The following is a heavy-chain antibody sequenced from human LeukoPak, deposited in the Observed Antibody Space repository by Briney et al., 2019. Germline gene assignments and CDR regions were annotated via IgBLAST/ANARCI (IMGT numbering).Heavy chain of an antibody. V-gene: IGHV1-8*01. J-gene: IGHJ4*02. CDR1: VYTFTNHD. Sequence: SVTVSCLASVYTFTNHDINWVRQATGQGIEWMGWVSPDRGDTGYAPNFRGRVTMTTDTSINSAYMELTSLTSEDTAIYYCTRGRAAGDWGQGTLVTVSS. D-gene: IGHD6-19*01. CDR2: VSPDRGDT. CDR3: TRGRAAGD.